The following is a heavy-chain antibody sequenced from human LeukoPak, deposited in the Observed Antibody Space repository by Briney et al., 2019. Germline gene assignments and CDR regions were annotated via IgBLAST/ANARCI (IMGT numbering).Heavy chain of an antibody. CDR3: ARVTYYYDSTDYYGFFDY. Sequence: PPETLSLTCGVSSYSISSDYYWGWIRQPPGKGLEWLGSIYHSGSTSYNPSLKSRVTISVDTSKNQFSLKLSSVTAAGTAVYYCARVTYYYDSTDYYGFFDYWGQGTLVTVSS. J-gene: IGHJ4*02. V-gene: IGHV4-38-2*01. D-gene: IGHD3-22*01. CDR1: SYSISSDYY. CDR2: IYHSGST.